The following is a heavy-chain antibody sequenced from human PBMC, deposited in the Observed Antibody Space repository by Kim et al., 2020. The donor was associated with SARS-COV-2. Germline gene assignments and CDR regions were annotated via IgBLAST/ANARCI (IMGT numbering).Heavy chain of an antibody. V-gene: IGHV1-18*01. Sequence: TEYGQKFQGRVTMTTDTSTNTAYMERWSLRSDDTAMYYCARGAYGDVSFDYWGQGTLVTVSS. CDR2: T. J-gene: IGHJ4*02. D-gene: IGHD4-17*01. CDR3: ARGAYGDVSFDY.